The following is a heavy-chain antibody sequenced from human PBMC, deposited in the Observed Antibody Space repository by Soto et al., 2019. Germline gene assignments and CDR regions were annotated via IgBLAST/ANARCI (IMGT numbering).Heavy chain of an antibody. J-gene: IGHJ4*02. CDR2: ILPINGNT. V-gene: IGHV1-46*03. D-gene: IGHD6-13*01. CDR1: GYIFTTYY. CDR3: AREPLGAAAGFDF. Sequence: QVQLVQSGAEVRRPGASVKVSCKASGYIFTTYYVHWVRQAPGQGLEWIGIILPINGNTAYAREFQGIVTMTRDTSTSTVYMELSSLRFEDTAVFYCAREPLGAAAGFDFWGQGTLVTVSS.